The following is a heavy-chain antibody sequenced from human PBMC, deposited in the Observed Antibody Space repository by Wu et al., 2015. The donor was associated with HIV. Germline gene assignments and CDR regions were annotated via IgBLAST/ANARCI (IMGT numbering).Heavy chain of an antibody. CDR2: INPXSGGT. CDR3: ARPRFSGNYHLDY. J-gene: IGHJ4*02. CDR1: GYNFSGYY. Sequence: QVQLVQSGAEVKKPGASVKVSCKASGYNFSGYYMHWLRQAPGQGLEWMGWINPXSGGTNYAQTFQGRVTLTRDTSISTAYMELSSLRSDDTAVYFCARPRFSGNYHLDYWGQGTLVTVSS. V-gene: IGHV1-2*02. D-gene: IGHD1-26*01.